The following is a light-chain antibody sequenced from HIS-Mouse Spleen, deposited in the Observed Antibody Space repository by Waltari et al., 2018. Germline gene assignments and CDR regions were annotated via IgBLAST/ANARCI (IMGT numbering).Light chain of an antibody. V-gene: IGLV2-14*01. CDR2: EVS. CDR1: SRDVGGSTY. CDR3: SSYTSSSTYV. Sequence: QSALTQPASVSGSPGPSITISCTGTSRDVGGSTYVSWYQQHPGKAPKLMIYEVSNRPSGVSNRFSGSKSGNTASLTISGLQAEDEADYYCSSYTSSSTYVFGTGTKVTVL. J-gene: IGLJ1*01.